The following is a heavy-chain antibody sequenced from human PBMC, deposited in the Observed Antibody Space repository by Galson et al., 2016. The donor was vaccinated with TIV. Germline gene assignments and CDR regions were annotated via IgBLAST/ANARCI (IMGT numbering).Heavy chain of an antibody. Sequence: SVKVSCKASGYTFTSFDISWIRQAPGQGLEWMGWMSPSNGNTGYAQKFRGRITVTRHPSTTTAYMELSGLTSEDTAVYYCARGHYYDSSGYSFDFWGQGTLVTVSS. V-gene: IGHV1-8*01. CDR2: MSPSNGNT. CDR3: ARGHYYDSSGYSFDF. D-gene: IGHD3-22*01. CDR1: GYTFTSFD. J-gene: IGHJ4*02.